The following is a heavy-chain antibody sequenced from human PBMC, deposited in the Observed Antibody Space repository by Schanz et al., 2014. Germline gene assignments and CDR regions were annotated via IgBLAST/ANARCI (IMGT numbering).Heavy chain of an antibody. CDR1: GFSFSSFA. V-gene: IGHV3-21*04. J-gene: IGHJ2*01. CDR2: ISTSGTYM. CDR3: ARDRGSGGQNCYFDL. D-gene: IGHD3-3*01. Sequence: EVQLVESGGGVVQPGRSLRLSCVASGFSFSSFAMTWVRQAPGRGLEWVSSISTSGTYMYIADSLKGRLTISRDNTKNSLFLQLNSLRADDTAVYYCARDRGSGGQNCYFDLWGRGTLVTVAS.